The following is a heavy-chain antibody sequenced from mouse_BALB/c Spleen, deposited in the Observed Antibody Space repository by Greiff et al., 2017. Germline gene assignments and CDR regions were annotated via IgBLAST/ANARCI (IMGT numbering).Heavy chain of an antibody. CDR2: INPSTGYT. J-gene: IGHJ2*01. D-gene: IGHD1-1*01. CDR3: ARSIYYYGSSYDYFDY. V-gene: IGHV1-7*01. CDR1: GYTFTSYW. Sequence: VKLQESGAELAKPGASVKMSCKASGYTFTSYWMHWVKQRPGQGLEWIGYINPSTGYTEYNQKFKDKATLTADKSSSTAYMQLSSLTSEDSAVYYCARSIYYYGSSYDYFDYWGQGTTLTGSS.